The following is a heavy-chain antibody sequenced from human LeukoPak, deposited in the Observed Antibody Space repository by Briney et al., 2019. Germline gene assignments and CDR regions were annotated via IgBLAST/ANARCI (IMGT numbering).Heavy chain of an antibody. CDR2: IYYSGNT. J-gene: IGHJ4*02. V-gene: IGHV4-39*01. CDR3: ARQTGSGLFILP. Sequence: SETLSLTCTVSGGSITSSSYYWGWIRQPPGKGLEWIGTIYYSGNTYYNASLKSQVSISIDTSKNQFSLRLTSVTAADTAVYYCARQTGSGLFILPGGQGTLVTVSS. CDR1: GGSITSSSYY. D-gene: IGHD3/OR15-3a*01.